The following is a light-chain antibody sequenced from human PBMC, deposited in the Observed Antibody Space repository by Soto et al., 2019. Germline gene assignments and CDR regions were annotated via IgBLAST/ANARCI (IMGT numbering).Light chain of an antibody. CDR3: QQRSNWPPT. CDR1: QSISSNK. CDR2: GVS. Sequence: EVVMTQSPATLSVSPGESATLFCRASQSISSNKLAWYQQKPGQAPRLLLFGVSNRATGIPARFSGSGSGTDFTLTISRLEPEDFAVYYCQQRSNWPPTFGPGTKVDIK. V-gene: IGKV3D-20*02. J-gene: IGKJ3*01.